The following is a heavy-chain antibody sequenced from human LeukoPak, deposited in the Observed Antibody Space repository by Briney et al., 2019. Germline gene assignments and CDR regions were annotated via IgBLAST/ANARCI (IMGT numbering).Heavy chain of an antibody. V-gene: IGHV1-58*01. CDR2: IVVGSGNT. J-gene: IGHJ6*03. CDR1: GFTFTSSA. CDR3: AGMAELDNWNYLHYYYYMDV. Sequence: ASVKVSCKASGFTFTSSAVQWVRQARGQRLEWIGWIVVGSGNTNYAQKFQERVTITRDMSTSTAYMELSSLRSEDTAVYYCAGMAELDNWNYLHYYYYMDVWGKGTTVTVSS. D-gene: IGHD1-7*01.